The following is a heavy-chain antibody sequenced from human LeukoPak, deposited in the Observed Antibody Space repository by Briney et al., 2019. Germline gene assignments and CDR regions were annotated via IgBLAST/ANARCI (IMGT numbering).Heavy chain of an antibody. CDR1: GFTFSSYA. Sequence: GGSLRLSCAASGFTFSSYAMSWVRQAPGKGLEWVSAISGSGGSTYYADSVKGRFTISRDNSKNTLYLQMNSLRAEDTAVYYCARITAAGEYYFDYWGQGTLVTVSS. J-gene: IGHJ4*02. D-gene: IGHD6-13*01. CDR3: ARITAAGEYYFDY. CDR2: ISGSGGST. V-gene: IGHV3-23*01.